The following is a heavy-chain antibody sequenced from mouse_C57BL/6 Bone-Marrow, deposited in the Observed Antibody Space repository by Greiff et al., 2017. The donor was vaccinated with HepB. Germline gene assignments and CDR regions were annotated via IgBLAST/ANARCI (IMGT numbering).Heavy chain of an antibody. CDR1: GFTFTDYY. V-gene: IGHV7-3*01. CDR3: ARYEAYYYGSPWYFDV. D-gene: IGHD1-1*01. CDR2: IRNKANGYTT. Sequence: DVHLVESGGGLVQPGGSLSLSCAASGFTFTDYYMSWVRQPPGKALEWLGFIRNKANGYTTEYSASVKGRFTISRDNSQSILYLQMNALRAEDSATYYCARYEAYYYGSPWYFDVWGTGTTVTVSS. J-gene: IGHJ1*03.